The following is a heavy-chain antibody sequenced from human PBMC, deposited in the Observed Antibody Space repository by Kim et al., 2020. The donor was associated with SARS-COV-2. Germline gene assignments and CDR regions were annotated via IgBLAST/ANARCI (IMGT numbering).Heavy chain of an antibody. CDR1: GFTFSSYS. V-gene: IGHV3-21*01. Sequence: GGSLRLSCVASGFTFSSYSMNWVRQAPGKGLEWVSSISSSSSYIYYADSVKGRFTISRDNAKNSLYLQMNSLRAEDTAVYYCARVNQVGWFDPWGQGTLVTVSS. J-gene: IGHJ5*02. CDR2: ISSSSSYI. CDR3: ARVNQVGWFDP. D-gene: IGHD1-26*01.